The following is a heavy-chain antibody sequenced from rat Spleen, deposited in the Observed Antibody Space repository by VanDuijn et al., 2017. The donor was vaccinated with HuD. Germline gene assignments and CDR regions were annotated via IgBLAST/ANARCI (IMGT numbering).Heavy chain of an antibody. V-gene: IGHV5-29*01. CDR2: ISFDGSHT. CDR1: GFTFSNSG. D-gene: IGHD1-11*01. Sequence: EVQLVESGGGLVQPGRSLKLSCAASGFTFSNSGMAWVCQAPTKGLEWVATISFDGSHTYYRDPVKGQFTISRDNAKSTLSLQMDSLRSEDTATYYCARRHYGYTDYFDYWGQGVMVPVSS. CDR3: ARRHYGYTDYFDY. J-gene: IGHJ2*01.